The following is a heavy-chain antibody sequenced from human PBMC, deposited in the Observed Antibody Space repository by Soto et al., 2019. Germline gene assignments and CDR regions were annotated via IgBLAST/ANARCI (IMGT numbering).Heavy chain of an antibody. CDR2: IYPGDSDT. CDR3: ARTRGYTSTYYYYYGMDV. J-gene: IGHJ6*02. Sequence: GESLKISCQVSGYAFMTYWVAWVRQMPGKGLEWMGIIYPGDSDTRYSPSFQGHVTISADKSISTAYLQWSSLKASDTAMYFCARTRGYTSTYYYYYGMDVWGQGTTVTVSS. CDR1: GYAFMTYW. V-gene: IGHV5-51*01. D-gene: IGHD5-12*01.